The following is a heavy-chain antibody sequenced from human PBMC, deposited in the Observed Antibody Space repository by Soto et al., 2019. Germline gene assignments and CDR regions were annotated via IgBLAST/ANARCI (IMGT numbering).Heavy chain of an antibody. CDR3: ARTTFYDIFTAYYSLFDY. D-gene: IGHD3-9*01. V-gene: IGHV4-31*03. Sequence: QVQLQESGPGLVKPLQTLTLTCTVSGGSISSGSFYWSWIRQHPGKGLEWIGHISDSGSSYYNPSLESRVTISVDTSKNQFSLKLSAVTAADTAVYFCARTTFYDIFTAYYSLFDYWGQGTLVTVSS. CDR2: ISDSGSS. CDR1: GGSISSGSFY. J-gene: IGHJ4*02.